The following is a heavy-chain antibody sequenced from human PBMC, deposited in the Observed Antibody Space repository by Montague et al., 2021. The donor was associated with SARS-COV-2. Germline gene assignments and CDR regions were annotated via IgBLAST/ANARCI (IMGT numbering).Heavy chain of an antibody. Sequence: TLSLPCTVSGGSISSGSYYWSWIRQPAGKGLEWIGRIYTSGSTNYNPSLKSRVTISVDTSKNQFSLKLSSVTAADTAEYYCAREVYQLPNTYYYYYGMDVWGQGTTVTVSS. CDR2: IYTSGST. CDR1: GGSISSGSYY. CDR3: AREVYQLPNTYYYYYGMDV. D-gene: IGHD2-2*01. J-gene: IGHJ6*02. V-gene: IGHV4-61*02.